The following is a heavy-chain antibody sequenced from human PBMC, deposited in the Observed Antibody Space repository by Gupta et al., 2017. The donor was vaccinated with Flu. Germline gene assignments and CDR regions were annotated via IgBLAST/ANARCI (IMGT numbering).Heavy chain of an antibody. CDR1: GFTFSHHY. CDR3: VRVHTAAAGVWGDFDF. V-gene: IGHV3-72*01. D-gene: IGHD6-13*01. CDR2: IRNKANSYST. Sequence: EVQLVVSGGGLVQPGGSLTLSCAASGFTFSHHYIDWVRQAPGKGLEWVGRIRNKANSYSTEYAASVKDRFTISRDDSKNSLYLQMNSLKTEDTAVYYCVRVHTAAAGVWGDFDFWGQGTLVTVSS. J-gene: IGHJ4*02.